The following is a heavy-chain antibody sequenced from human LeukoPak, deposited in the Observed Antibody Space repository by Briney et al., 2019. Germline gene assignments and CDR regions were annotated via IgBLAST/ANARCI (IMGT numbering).Heavy chain of an antibody. V-gene: IGHV4-39*01. Sequence: NTSETLSLTCTVSGGSISSSSYYWGWIRQPPGKGLEWIGSIYYSGSTYYNPSLKSRVTISVDTSKNQFSLKLSSVTAADTAVYYCARIPYYYGSAYWGQGTLVTVSS. J-gene: IGHJ4*02. CDR2: IYYSGST. CDR3: ARIPYYYGSAY. CDR1: GGSISSSSYY. D-gene: IGHD3-10*01.